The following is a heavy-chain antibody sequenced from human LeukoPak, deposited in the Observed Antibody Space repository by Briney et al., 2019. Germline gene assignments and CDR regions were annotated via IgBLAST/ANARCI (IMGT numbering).Heavy chain of an antibody. Sequence: PGGSLRLSCAASGFTFSSYAMHWVRQAPGKGLEWVSSISSSSSYIYYADSVKGRFTISRDNAKNSLYLQMNSLRAEDTAVYYCARETDYYDSSGYLTSDYWGQGTLVTVSS. CDR3: ARETDYYDSSGYLTSDY. V-gene: IGHV3-21*01. J-gene: IGHJ4*02. CDR2: ISSSSSYI. CDR1: GFTFSSYA. D-gene: IGHD3-22*01.